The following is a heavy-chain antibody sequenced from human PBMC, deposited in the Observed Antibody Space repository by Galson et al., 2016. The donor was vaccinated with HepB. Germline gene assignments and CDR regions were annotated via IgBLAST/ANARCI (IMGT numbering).Heavy chain of an antibody. CDR2: IDPRSGGT. V-gene: IGHV1-2*02. Sequence: SVKVSCKASGYILTGYYVHWGRQAPGQGLEWMGWIDPRSGGTIYAENFQGRVTMTRDTSINTAYMELSRLRSADTAVYYCARLRRIVTTGSWSSPSYFDYWGQGTLVTVSS. CDR3: ARLRRIVTTGSWSSPSYFDY. CDR1: GYILTGYY. D-gene: IGHD1-26*01. J-gene: IGHJ4*02.